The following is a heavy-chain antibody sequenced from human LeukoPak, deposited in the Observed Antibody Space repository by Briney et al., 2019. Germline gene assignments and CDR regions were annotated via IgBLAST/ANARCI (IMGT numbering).Heavy chain of an antibody. J-gene: IGHJ3*02. CDR2: IRYDGSNK. Sequence: PGGSLRLSCAASGFTFSSYGMHWVRQAPGKGLEWVAFIRYDGSNKYYADSVKGRFTISRDNSKNTLYLQMNSLRAEDTAVYYCAKDLRLGVVIMLFDAFDIWGQGTMVTVSS. D-gene: IGHD3-3*01. CDR3: AKDLRLGVVIMLFDAFDI. CDR1: GFTFSSYG. V-gene: IGHV3-30*02.